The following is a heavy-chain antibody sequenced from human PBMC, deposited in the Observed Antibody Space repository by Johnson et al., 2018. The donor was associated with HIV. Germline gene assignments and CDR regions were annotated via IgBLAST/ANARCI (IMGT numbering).Heavy chain of an antibody. CDR3: ARMGLTGAFDI. CDR2: ISYDGSNK. V-gene: IGHV3-30*03. Sequence: QVQLVESGGGVVQPGRSLRLSCAASGFMFSSFAMHWVRQAPGKGLEWVAVISYDGSNKYYGDPVKGRFTISRDNSKNMVYLQMNSLRAEDTAVYYCARMGLTGAFDIWGQGTMVTVSS. CDR1: GFMFSSFA. J-gene: IGHJ3*02. D-gene: IGHD3-9*01.